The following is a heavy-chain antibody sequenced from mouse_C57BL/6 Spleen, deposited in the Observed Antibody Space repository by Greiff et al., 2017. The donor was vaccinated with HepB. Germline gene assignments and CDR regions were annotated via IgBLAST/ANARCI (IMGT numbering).Heavy chain of an antibody. J-gene: IGHJ4*01. CDR2: IDPETGGT. Sequence: QVQLQQSGAELVRPGASVTLSCKASGYTFTDYEMHWVKQTPVHGLEWIGAIDPETGGTAYNQKFKGKAILTADKSSSTAYMELRSLISEDSAVYYCTRRDYYAMDYWGQGTSVTVSS. CDR3: TRRDYYAMDY. V-gene: IGHV1-15*01. CDR1: GYTFTDYE.